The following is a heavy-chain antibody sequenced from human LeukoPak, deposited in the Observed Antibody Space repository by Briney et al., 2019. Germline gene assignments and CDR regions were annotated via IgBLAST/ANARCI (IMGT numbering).Heavy chain of an antibody. Sequence: SETLSLTCTVSGGSISSYYWSWIRQPPGKGLEWIGYIYYSGSTNYNPSLKSRVTISVDTSKNQFSLKLSSVTAADTAVYYCARYVTMVRGISVWGQGTLVTVSS. CDR3: ARYVTMVRGISV. J-gene: IGHJ4*02. CDR1: GGSISSYY. CDR2: IYYSGST. V-gene: IGHV4-59*08. D-gene: IGHD3-10*01.